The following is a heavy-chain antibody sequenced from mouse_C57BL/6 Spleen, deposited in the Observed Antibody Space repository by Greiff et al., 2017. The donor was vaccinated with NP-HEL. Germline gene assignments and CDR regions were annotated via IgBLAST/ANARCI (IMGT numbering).Heavy chain of an antibody. Sequence: LQQPGAELVKPGGSLKLSCAASGFTFSSYAMSWVRQTPEKRLEWVAYISSGGDYIYYADTVKGRFTISRDNARNTLYLQMSSLKSEDTAMYYCTREGILRRFMDYWGQGTSVTVSS. J-gene: IGHJ4*01. D-gene: IGHD1-1*01. V-gene: IGHV5-9-1*02. CDR2: ISSGGDYI. CDR1: GFTFSSYA. CDR3: TREGILRRFMDY.